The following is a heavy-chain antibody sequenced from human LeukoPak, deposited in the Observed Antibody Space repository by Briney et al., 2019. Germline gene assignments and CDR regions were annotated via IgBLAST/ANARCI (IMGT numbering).Heavy chain of an antibody. J-gene: IGHJ4*02. V-gene: IGHV3-23*01. Sequence: GGALRLSCAASGFTFSSYAMSWVRQAPGEGLEWGSAISGSGGSTYYADSVKGRFTISRDNSKNPLYLQMNSLRAEDTAVYYCAKVRYYYDGSDVLDYWGQGTLVTVSS. D-gene: IGHD3-22*01. CDR3: AKVRYYYDGSDVLDY. CDR2: ISGSGGST. CDR1: GFTFSSYA.